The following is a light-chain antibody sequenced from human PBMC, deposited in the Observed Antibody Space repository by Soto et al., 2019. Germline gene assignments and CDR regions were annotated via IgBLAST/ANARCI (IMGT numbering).Light chain of an antibody. CDR2: GAS. CDR3: QQYGSSRT. Sequence: EIVVRMSAGTLSLTPGERATLSCRASQSVSSSYLAWYQQKPGQAPRLLIYGASSRATGIPDRFSGSGSGTDFTLTISRLEPEDFAVYYCQQYGSSRTVGQGTKVDIK. CDR1: QSVSSSY. V-gene: IGKV3-20*01. J-gene: IGKJ1*01.